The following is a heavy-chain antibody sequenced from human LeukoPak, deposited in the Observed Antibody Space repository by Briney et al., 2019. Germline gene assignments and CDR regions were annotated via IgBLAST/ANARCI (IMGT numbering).Heavy chain of an antibody. Sequence: PGGSLRLSCGTSGFTLTYYTMNWVRQAPGKGLEWLSSISGDSNHVYYAESVKGRFTISRDNADNSLFLQMVSLRAEDTAIYYCARVVRGSSLDYWGQGTLVTVSS. V-gene: IGHV3-21*06. CDR2: ISGDSNHV. J-gene: IGHJ4*02. D-gene: IGHD1-26*01. CDR3: ARVVRGSSLDY. CDR1: GFTLTYYT.